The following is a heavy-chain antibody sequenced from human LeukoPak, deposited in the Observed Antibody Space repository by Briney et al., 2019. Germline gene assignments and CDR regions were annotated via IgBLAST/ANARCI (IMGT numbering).Heavy chain of an antibody. Sequence: SVKVSCKASGFTFTISAVQWVRQARGQRLEWIGWIVVGSGNTNYAQKFQERVTITRDMSTSTAYMELSSLRSEDTAVYYCAADGWVAAAGSSWAIDYWGQGTLVTVSS. V-gene: IGHV1-58*01. J-gene: IGHJ4*02. CDR3: AADGWVAAAGSSWAIDY. D-gene: IGHD6-13*01. CDR2: IVVGSGNT. CDR1: GFTFTISA.